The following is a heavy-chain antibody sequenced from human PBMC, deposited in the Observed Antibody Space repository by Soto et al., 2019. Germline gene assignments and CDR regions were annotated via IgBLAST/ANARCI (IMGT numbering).Heavy chain of an antibody. Sequence: SQTLSLTCAISGESVSSNSAAWNWIRQSPSRGLEGLGRTYYRSKWYNDYAVSVKSRITINPDTSKNQFSLQLNSVTPEDTAVYYCARGGYYDSSGYPPAAFDIWGQGTMVTVSS. J-gene: IGHJ3*02. D-gene: IGHD3-22*01. V-gene: IGHV6-1*01. CDR1: GESVSSNSAA. CDR3: ARGGYYDSSGYPPAAFDI. CDR2: TYYRSKWYN.